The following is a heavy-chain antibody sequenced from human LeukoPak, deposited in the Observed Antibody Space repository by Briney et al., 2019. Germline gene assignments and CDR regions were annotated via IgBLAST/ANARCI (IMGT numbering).Heavy chain of an antibody. V-gene: IGHV4-39*01. D-gene: IGHD1-14*01. CDR2: ISSSGTA. CDR1: GGSISTSTFD. J-gene: IGHJ4*02. Sequence: SETLSLTCAVSGGSISTSTFDWGWIRQAPGRDLEWIATISSSGTAYYNPSLMSRVTISVDTSMNQFSLELTSVTAADTGLFYCARFKGGTGFDYWGQGILVIVSS. CDR3: ARFKGGTGFDY.